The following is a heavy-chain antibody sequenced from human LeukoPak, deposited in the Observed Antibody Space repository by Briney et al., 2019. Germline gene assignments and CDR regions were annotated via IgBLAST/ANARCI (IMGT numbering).Heavy chain of an antibody. D-gene: IGHD2-8*01. Sequence: SVKVSCKASGYTFTGYYMHWVRQAPGQGLEWMGRIIPIFGTANYAQKFQGRVTITADKSTSTAYMELSSLRSEDTAVYYCARAGCTNGVCYFSHDYWGQGTLVTVSS. CDR1: GYTFTGYY. V-gene: IGHV1-69*06. CDR2: IIPIFGTA. J-gene: IGHJ4*02. CDR3: ARAGCTNGVCYFSHDY.